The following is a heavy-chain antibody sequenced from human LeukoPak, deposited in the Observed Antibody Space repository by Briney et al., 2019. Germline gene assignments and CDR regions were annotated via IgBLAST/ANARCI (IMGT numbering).Heavy chain of an antibody. CDR2: MKSNNGHT. J-gene: IGHJ4*02. V-gene: IGHV1-8*01. CDR3: ARGPPNWGMVGY. Sequence: ASVKVSCKASGYTFTIFDFNWVRQATGQGLEWMGWMKSNNGHTGYAQKFQGRVTMTRDTSISTAYMELSSLTFEDTAVYYCARGPPNWGMVGYWGQGTLVTVSS. D-gene: IGHD7-27*01. CDR1: GYTFTIFD.